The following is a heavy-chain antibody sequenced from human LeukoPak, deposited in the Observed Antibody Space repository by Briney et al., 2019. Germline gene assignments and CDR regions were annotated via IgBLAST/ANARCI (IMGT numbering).Heavy chain of an antibody. CDR1: GFTFNTYW. J-gene: IGHJ4*02. Sequence: PGGSLRLSCAASGFTFNTYWMSWVRQAPGKGLGWVANIKQDGSETYYLDSVKGRFTISRDNAKNSLFLQMNSLRAEDTAVYYCARDLSDEGYWGQGTLVTVSS. V-gene: IGHV3-7*01. CDR2: IKQDGSET. CDR3: ARDLSDEGY. D-gene: IGHD2/OR15-2a*01.